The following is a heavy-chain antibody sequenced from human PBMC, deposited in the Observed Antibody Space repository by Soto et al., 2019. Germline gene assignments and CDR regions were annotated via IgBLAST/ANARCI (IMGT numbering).Heavy chain of an antibody. CDR2: ISSSSSYI. J-gene: IGHJ4*02. V-gene: IGHV3-21*01. CDR3: ARDGHYYDSSGYYYGNLDY. CDR1: GFTFSSYS. D-gene: IGHD3-22*01. Sequence: PGGSLRLSCAASGFTFSSYSMNWVRQAPGKGLEWVSSISSSSSYIYYADSVKGRFTISRDNAKNSLYLQMNSLRAEDTAVYYCARDGHYYDSSGYYYGNLDYWGQGTLVTVSS.